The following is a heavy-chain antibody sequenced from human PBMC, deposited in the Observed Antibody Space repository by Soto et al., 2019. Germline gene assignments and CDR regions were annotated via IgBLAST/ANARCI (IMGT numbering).Heavy chain of an antibody. J-gene: IGHJ4*02. CDR1: GGSLSGYY. CDR2: INHSGST. CDR3: ARFRITMVRGVIMWLDY. V-gene: IGHV4-34*01. D-gene: IGHD3-10*01. Sequence: LSLTCAVYGGSLSGYYWSWIRQPPGKGLEWIGEINHSGSTNYNPSLKSRVTISVDTSKNQFSLKLSSVTAADTAVYYCARFRITMVRGVIMWLDYWGQGTLVTVSS.